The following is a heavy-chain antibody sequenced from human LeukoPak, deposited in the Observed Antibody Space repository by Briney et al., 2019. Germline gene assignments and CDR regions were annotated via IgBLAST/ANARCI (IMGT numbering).Heavy chain of an antibody. CDR3: ARNSNGMSN. V-gene: IGHV3-74*01. CDR1: GFTFTNYG. Sequence: PGGSLRLSCVASGFTFTNYGMMWVRHAPGKGLVWVSYINSDGRSTTYADSVKGRFTISRDNAKNTLYLQMSSLRAEDTAMYYCARNSNGMSNRGQGTLVIVSS. CDR2: INSDGRST. J-gene: IGHJ4*02. D-gene: IGHD2-8*01.